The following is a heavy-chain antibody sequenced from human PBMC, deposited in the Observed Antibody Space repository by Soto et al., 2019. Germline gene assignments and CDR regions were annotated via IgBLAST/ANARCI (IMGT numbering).Heavy chain of an antibody. D-gene: IGHD2-8*01. CDR2: IYHSGST. Sequence: PXETVSLTCAVSGYSSSSGYYWGWILQPPGKGLEWIGSIYHSGSTYYNPSLKSRVTISVDTSKNQFSLKLSSVTAADTAVYYCAREGYCTNGVCYNWFDPWGQGTLVTVSS. J-gene: IGHJ5*02. V-gene: IGHV4-38-2*02. CDR1: GYSSSSGYY. CDR3: AREGYCTNGVCYNWFDP.